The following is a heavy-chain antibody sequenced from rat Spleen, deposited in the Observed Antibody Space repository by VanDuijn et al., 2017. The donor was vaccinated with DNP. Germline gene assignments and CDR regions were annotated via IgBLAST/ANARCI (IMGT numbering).Heavy chain of an antibody. J-gene: IGHJ3*01. CDR1: GFTFNNYW. Sequence: EVQLVESGGGLVQPGRSLKHSCAASGFTFNNYWMTWIRQAPGKGLEWVASIHNTGGTTYYPDSLKGRFTISRDNAESTLHLQMNSLRSEDTATYYCARWPLAYWGQGTLVTVSS. CDR3: ARWPLAY. CDR2: IHNTGGTT. D-gene: IGHD3-1*01. V-gene: IGHV5-31*01.